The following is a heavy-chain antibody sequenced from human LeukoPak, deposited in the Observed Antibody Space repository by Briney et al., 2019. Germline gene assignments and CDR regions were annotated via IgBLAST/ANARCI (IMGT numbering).Heavy chain of an antibody. CDR2: INPNSGGT. CDR1: GYTFTVYY. Sequence: ASVKVSCTASGYTFTVYYMHWDRQAPGQGLEWMGWINPNSGGTNYVQKFQGRVTMTGDTSISTAYMELSSLTSDDTAVYYCAREIAGANSYGYLEYWGQGTLVTVSS. D-gene: IGHD5-18*01. V-gene: IGHV1-2*02. J-gene: IGHJ4*02. CDR3: AREIAGANSYGYLEY.